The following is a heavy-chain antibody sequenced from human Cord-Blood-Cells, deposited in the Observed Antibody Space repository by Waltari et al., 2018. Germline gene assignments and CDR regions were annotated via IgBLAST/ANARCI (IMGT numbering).Heavy chain of an antibody. V-gene: IGHV4-34*01. CDR3: ATGRAYYDFWSGYYYFDD. J-gene: IGHJ4*02. CDR1: GGSFSGYY. D-gene: IGHD3-3*01. CDR2: INHSGST. Sequence: QVQLQQWGAGLLKPSETLSLTCAVYGGSFSGYYWSWIRQPPGKGLEWIGEINHSGSTKYKPPLTSRATISLDTSKNQFSLSRVSVTAAHTSVYYCATGRAYYDFWSGYYYFDDCRQGTLVTVSS.